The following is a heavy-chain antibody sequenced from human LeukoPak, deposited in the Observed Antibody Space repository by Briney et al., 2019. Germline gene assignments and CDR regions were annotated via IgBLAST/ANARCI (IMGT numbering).Heavy chain of an antibody. J-gene: IGHJ3*02. CDR2: ISYDGSNK. CDR3: AKGGGSYGALAAFDI. CDR1: GFTFSSYG. D-gene: IGHD1-26*01. V-gene: IGHV3-30*18. Sequence: GGSLRLSCAASGFTFSSYGMHWVRQAPGKGLEWVAVISYDGSNKYYADSVKGRFTISRDNPKNSLYLQMNSLRAEDTAVYYCAKGGGSYGALAAFDIWGQGTMVTVSS.